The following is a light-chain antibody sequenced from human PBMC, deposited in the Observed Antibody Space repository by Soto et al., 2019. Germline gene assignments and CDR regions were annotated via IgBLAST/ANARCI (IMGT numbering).Light chain of an antibody. V-gene: IGKV3-15*01. Sequence: EIVMTQSPATLSVSPGERATLSCRASQSVSSNLAWYQQKPGQAPRLLIYDASTRATGIPARFSGSGSGTDFTLTISSLEPEDFAVYYCHQRKSWPRTFGQGTKVDIK. CDR2: DAS. CDR1: QSVSSN. CDR3: HQRKSWPRT. J-gene: IGKJ1*01.